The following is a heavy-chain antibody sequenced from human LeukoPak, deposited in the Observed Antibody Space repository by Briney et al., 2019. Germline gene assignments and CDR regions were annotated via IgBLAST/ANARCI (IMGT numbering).Heavy chain of an antibody. Sequence: PGGSLRLSCAASGFTFSNYAMNWVRQTPGKGLEWVSSLRASGGITYYADSVKGRFTISRDNSKNTLFLQLNSLRAEDTAVYYCAKDRADVVPTMMLDYWGQGTLVTVSS. CDR2: LRASGGIT. V-gene: IGHV3-23*01. J-gene: IGHJ4*02. CDR1: GFTFSNYA. D-gene: IGHD5-12*01. CDR3: AKDRADVVPTMMLDY.